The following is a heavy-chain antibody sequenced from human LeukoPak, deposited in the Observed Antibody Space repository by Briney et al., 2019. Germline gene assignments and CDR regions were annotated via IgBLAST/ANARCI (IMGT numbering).Heavy chain of an antibody. V-gene: IGHV3-7*01. D-gene: IGHD2-8*01. CDR1: GCTFSTYW. Sequence: GGSLRLSCAASGCTFSTYWMTWVRQAPGKGQEWVANIKQDESEIYYVDSVKGRFTISRDNAKNSLYLQMNSLRAEDTAVYYCARDNNGPDYWGQGTLVAVSS. CDR3: ARDNNGPDY. CDR2: IKQDESEI. J-gene: IGHJ4*02.